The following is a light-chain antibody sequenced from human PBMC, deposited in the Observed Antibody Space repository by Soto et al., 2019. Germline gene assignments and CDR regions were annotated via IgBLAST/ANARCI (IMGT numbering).Light chain of an antibody. Sequence: QSVLTQSPSASASLGASVKLTCTLSSGHSSYSIAWHQQQPEKGPRYLMKLNSDGSHRKGDGIPDRFSGSSSGAERHLTISSLQSEDEADYYCQTWGTGFQVFGGGTQLTVL. J-gene: IGLJ2*01. CDR2: LNSDGSH. V-gene: IGLV4-69*01. CDR1: SGHSSYS. CDR3: QTWGTGFQV.